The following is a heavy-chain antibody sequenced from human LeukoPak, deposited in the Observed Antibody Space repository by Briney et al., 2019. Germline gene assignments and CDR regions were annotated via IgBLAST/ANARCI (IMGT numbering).Heavy chain of an antibody. CDR2: INQDGTEK. J-gene: IGHJ4*02. V-gene: IGHV3-7*01. Sequence: GESLRLSCAASGFTFTTYWMSWVRQLPGKGLEWVANINQDGTEKYYVDSVKGRFTISRDNAKNSLYLQMNSLRAEDTAIYYCARDLRIVSGSYLDYWGQGTLVTVSS. CDR3: ARDLRIVSGSYLDY. D-gene: IGHD1-26*01. CDR1: GFTFTTYW.